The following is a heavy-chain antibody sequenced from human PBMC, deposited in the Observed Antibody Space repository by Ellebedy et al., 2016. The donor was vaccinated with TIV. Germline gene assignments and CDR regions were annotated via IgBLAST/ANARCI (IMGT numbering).Heavy chain of an antibody. CDR1: GFTFTSSA. CDR2: IVVGSGNT. V-gene: IGHV1-58*02. D-gene: IGHD2-15*01. J-gene: IGHJ6*02. Sequence: SVKVSCXASGFTFTSSAMQWVRQARGQRLEWIGWIVVGSGNTNYAQKFQERVTITRDMSTSTAYMELSSLRSEDTAVYYCAAPHCSGGSCYGGLDYYGMDVWGQGTTVTVSS. CDR3: AAPHCSGGSCYGGLDYYGMDV.